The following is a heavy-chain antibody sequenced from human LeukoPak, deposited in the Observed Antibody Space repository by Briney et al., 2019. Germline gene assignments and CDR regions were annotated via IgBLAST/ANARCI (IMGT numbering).Heavy chain of an antibody. CDR2: ISSSSSTI. J-gene: IGHJ4*02. CDR3: AREAYDSSGYHFDY. D-gene: IGHD3-22*01. CDR1: GFTFSSYS. V-gene: IGHV3-48*01. Sequence: PGGSLRLSCAASGFTFSSYSMNWVRQAPGKGLEWVSYISSSSSTIYYADSVKGRFTISRDNAKNSLYLQMNSLRAEDTAVYYCAREAYDSSGYHFDYWGQGTLVTVSS.